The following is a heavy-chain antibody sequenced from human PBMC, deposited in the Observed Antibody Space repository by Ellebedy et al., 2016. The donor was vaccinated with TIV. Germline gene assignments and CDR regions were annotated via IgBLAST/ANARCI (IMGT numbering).Heavy chain of an antibody. V-gene: IGHV1-18*04. J-gene: IGHJ4*02. D-gene: IGHD5-18*01. Sequence: AASVKVSCKASGYTFSIFGFSWVRHAPGQGLEWIGWFSVYNGNTNYAQKFQGRVTMTTDTSTSTAYMELRSLRSEDTAVYFCAKSGYSSDYNFDYWGKGTLVTVSS. CDR3: AKSGYSSDYNFDY. CDR2: FSVYNGNT. CDR1: GYTFSIFG.